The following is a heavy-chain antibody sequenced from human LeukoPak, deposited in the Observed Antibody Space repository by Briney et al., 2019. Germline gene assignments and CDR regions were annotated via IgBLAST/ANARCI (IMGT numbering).Heavy chain of an antibody. CDR1: GFTFSSYG. CDR3: AKLAGVLRYFDWSDDC. D-gene: IGHD3-9*01. J-gene: IGHJ4*02. V-gene: IGHV3-23*01. CDR2: ITGSGGST. Sequence: GGSLRLSCAASGFTFSSYGMTWVRQAPGKGLEWVSAITGSGGSTYYADSVKGRFTISRDNSKNTLYLQMNSLRAEDTAVYYCAKLAGVLRYFDWSDDCWGQGTLVTVSS.